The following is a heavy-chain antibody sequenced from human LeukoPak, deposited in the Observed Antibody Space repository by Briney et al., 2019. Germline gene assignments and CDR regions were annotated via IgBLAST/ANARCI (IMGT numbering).Heavy chain of an antibody. CDR2: IRYDGSNK. CDR3: AKDPPRYSGDGVPNNLNGYFQH. CDR1: GFTFSSYG. D-gene: IGHD7-27*01. Sequence: GGSLRLSCAASGFTFSSYGMHWVRQAPGKGLEWVAFIRYDGSNKYYADSVKGRFTISRDNSKNTLYLQMNSLRVEDTAVYYCAKDPPRYSGDGVPNNLNGYFQHWGQGTLVTVSS. V-gene: IGHV3-30*02. J-gene: IGHJ1*01.